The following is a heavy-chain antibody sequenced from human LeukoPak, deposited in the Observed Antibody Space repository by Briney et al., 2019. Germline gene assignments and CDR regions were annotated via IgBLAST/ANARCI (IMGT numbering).Heavy chain of an antibody. CDR2: VAYDEKTI. J-gene: IGHJ4*02. CDR1: GFTFTGHS. V-gene: IGHV3-30*04. D-gene: IGHD1-26*01. Sequence: GGSLRLSCAASGFTFTGHSMHWVRQAPGKGLEWVAVVAYDEKTIFYADSLKGRFTVSRDNSKNTVYLQMNSLRDEDTAVYYCAREKQSGGTSFDYWGQGSLVTVSS. CDR3: AREKQSGGTSFDY.